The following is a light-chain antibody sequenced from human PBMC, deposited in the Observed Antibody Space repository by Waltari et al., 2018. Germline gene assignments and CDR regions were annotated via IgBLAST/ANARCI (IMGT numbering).Light chain of an antibody. Sequence: QSPLTQPASVSGSPGQSIPISCTGTSSDVGSYNLFSWYQQPPGKAPKLMIYEGSKRPSGVSNRFSGSKSGNTASLTISGLQAEDEADYYCCSYAGSSTFKVFGGGTKLTVL. J-gene: IGLJ3*02. V-gene: IGLV2-23*03. CDR3: CSYAGSSTFKV. CDR1: SSDVGSYNL. CDR2: EGS.